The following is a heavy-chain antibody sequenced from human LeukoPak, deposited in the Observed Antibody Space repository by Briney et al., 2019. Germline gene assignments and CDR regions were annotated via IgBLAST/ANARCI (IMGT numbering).Heavy chain of an antibody. CDR2: ISSGSNYI. Sequence: GGSLRLSCAASGFTFSSYSMNWVRQAPGKGLEWVSSISSGSNYIYYADSVKGRFTISRDNAKNSLYLQMNSLRAEDAAVYYCARDLRLWGQGTLVTVSS. J-gene: IGHJ4*02. CDR3: ARDLRL. CDR1: GFTFSSYS. V-gene: IGHV3-21*01.